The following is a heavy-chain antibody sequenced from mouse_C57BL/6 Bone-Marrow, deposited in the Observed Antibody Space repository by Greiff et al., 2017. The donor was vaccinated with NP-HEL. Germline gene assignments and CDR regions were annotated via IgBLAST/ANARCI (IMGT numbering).Heavy chain of an antibody. J-gene: IGHJ1*03. D-gene: IGHD1-1*01. CDR1: GYAFSSSW. V-gene: IGHV1-82*01. CDR2: IYPGDGDT. CDR3: ARFPWGYGSSYWYFDV. Sequence: QVQLQQSGPELVKPGASVKISCKASGYAFSSSWMNWVKQRPGKGLEWIGRIYPGDGDTNYNGKFKGKATLTADKSSSTAYMQLSSLTSEDSAVYFCARFPWGYGSSYWYFDVWGTGTTVTVSS.